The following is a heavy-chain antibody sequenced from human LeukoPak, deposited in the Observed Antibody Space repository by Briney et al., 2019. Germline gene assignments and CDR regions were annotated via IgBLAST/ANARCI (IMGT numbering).Heavy chain of an antibody. J-gene: IGHJ3*02. CDR2: INPSGGST. D-gene: IGHD6-13*01. CDR3: ARDCSSSCDGRAFDI. CDR1: GYIFTSYN. Sequence: ASVKVSCKASGYIFTSYNIYWVRQAPGQGLEWMGIINPSGGSTSYAQKFQGRVTMTRDMTTSTVYMELSSLRSEDTAVYYCARDCSSSCDGRAFDIWGQGTMVTVSS. V-gene: IGHV1-46*01.